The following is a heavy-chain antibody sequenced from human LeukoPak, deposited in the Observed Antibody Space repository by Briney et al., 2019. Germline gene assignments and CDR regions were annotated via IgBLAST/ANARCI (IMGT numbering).Heavy chain of an antibody. CDR1: GYIFTGYY. D-gene: IGHD3-3*01. CDR2: IIPIFGTA. J-gene: IGHJ4*02. Sequence: ASVKVSCKASGYIFTGYYMHWVRQAPGQGLEWMGGIIPIFGTANYAQKFQGRVTITADESTSTAYMELSSLRSDDTAVYYCARASPYDFWSGLFDYWGQGTLVTVSS. CDR3: ARASPYDFWSGLFDY. V-gene: IGHV1-69*13.